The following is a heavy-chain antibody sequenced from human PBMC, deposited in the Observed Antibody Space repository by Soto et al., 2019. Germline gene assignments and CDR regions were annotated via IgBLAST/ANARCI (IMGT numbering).Heavy chain of an antibody. J-gene: IGHJ6*03. CDR1: GGSFSGYY. D-gene: IGHD1-7*01. Sequence: SETLSLTCAVYGGSFSGYYWSWIRQPPGKGLKWIGEINHSGSTNYNPSIKSRVTISVDTSKNQFSLKLSSVTAADTAVYYCAEVTGTTGYYYVDVWGKGTTVTVSS. CDR3: AEVTGTTGYYYVDV. CDR2: INHSGST. V-gene: IGHV4-34*01.